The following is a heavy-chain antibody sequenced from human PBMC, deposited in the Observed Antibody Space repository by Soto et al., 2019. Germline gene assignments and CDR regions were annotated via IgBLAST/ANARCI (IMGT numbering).Heavy chain of an antibody. CDR3: RKDVDTAMAPHS. J-gene: IGHJ4*02. CDR1: GFTFSSYA. CDR2: VSNSGGST. D-gene: IGHD5-18*01. Sequence: EVQLLESGGGLVQPGGSLRLSCAASGFTFSSYAMIWVRQPPGKGLAWVSVVSNSGGSTYYADSVKGRFTISRDNSKNTLYPQISTLGDEDPAVYYCRKDVDTAMAPHSWGQGTMVTVSS. V-gene: IGHV3-23*01.